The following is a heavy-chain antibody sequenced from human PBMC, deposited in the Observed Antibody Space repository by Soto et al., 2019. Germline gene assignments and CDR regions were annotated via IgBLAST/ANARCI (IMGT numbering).Heavy chain of an antibody. CDR1: GGSISSRTFW. V-gene: IGHV4-39*01. CDR3: ARHPRDDYNYGGSGIFDY. Sequence: QLQLQESGPGLVKPSETLSLTCSVSGGSISSRTFWWAWIRQPPGKGLEWIGDMDYSGSSYSSPSLKTRVTLPVDTSKNQLSLKLNSVTAADTAVYYCARHPRDDYNYGGSGIFDYWGQGTLVTVSS. J-gene: IGHJ4*02. CDR2: MDYSGSS. D-gene: IGHD4-4*01.